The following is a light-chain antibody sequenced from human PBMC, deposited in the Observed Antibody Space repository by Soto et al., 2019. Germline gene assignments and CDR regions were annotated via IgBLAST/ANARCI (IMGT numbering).Light chain of an antibody. CDR2: STS. CDR1: QIVSNPY. J-gene: IGKJ5*01. V-gene: IGKV3-20*01. Sequence: VVLTQSPATLSMSPGEAVTLSCRASQIVSNPYLAWYQQRPGQVPRLVVSSTSKRATGIPERFSGGGSGTDFPLTITSLEPEDFAVYYCHQYERLPVTFGQGTRL. CDR3: HQYERLPVT.